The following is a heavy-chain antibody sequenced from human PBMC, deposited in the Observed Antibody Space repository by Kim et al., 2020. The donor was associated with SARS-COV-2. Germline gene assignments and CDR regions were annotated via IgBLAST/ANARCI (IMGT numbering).Heavy chain of an antibody. D-gene: IGHD4-17*01. V-gene: IGHV4-39*01. CDR2: IYYSGST. CDR1: GGSISSSSYY. CDR3: ARHLSPFMTTVTTRFDY. Sequence: SETLSLTCTVSGGSISSSSYYWGWIRQPPGKGLEWIGSIYYSGSTYYNPSLKSRVTISVDTSKNQFSLKLSSVTAADTAVYYCARHLSPFMTTVTTRFDYWGQGTLVTVSS. J-gene: IGHJ4*02.